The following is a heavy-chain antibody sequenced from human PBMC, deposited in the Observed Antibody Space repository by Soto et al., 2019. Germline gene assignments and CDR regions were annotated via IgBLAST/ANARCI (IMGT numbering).Heavy chain of an antibody. D-gene: IGHD3-22*01. CDR2: IYYSGST. Sequence: QVQLQESGPGLVKPSQTLSLTCTVSGGSISSGGYYWSWIRQHPGKGLEWIGYIYYSGSTYYNPSLKRRVTITADTSKNQSSLKLSSVTAADTAVYYCAIYDSSGSRGFQHWGQGTLVTVSS. J-gene: IGHJ1*01. CDR3: AIYDSSGSRGFQH. CDR1: GGSISSGGYY. V-gene: IGHV4-31*03.